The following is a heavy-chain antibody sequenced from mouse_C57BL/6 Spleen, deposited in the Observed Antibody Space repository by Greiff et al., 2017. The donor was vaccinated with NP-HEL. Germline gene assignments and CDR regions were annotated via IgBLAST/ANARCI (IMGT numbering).Heavy chain of an antibody. Sequence: EVKLMESGGGLVQPKGSLKLSCAASGFSFNTYAMNWVRQAPGKGLEWVARIRSKSNNYATYYDDSVKDRFTISRDDSESMLYLQMNNLKTDDTAMYYCVRQGNWAWFAYWGQGTLVTVSA. CDR2: IRSKSNNYAT. J-gene: IGHJ3*01. CDR1: GFSFNTYA. D-gene: IGHD4-1*01. CDR3: VRQGNWAWFAY. V-gene: IGHV10-1*01.